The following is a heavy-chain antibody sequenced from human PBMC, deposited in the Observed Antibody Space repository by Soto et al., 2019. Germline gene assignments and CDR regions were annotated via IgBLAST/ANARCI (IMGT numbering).Heavy chain of an antibody. CDR3: ARVQEAAGDNDLPFDY. V-gene: IGHV5-10-1*01. D-gene: IGHD6-13*01. Sequence: EVQLVQSGAEVKKPGESLRISCKGSGYSFTSYWISWVRQMPGKGLEWMGRIDPSDSYTNYSPSFQGHVTISADKSISTAYMQWSSLEASDTAMYYCARVQEAAGDNDLPFDYWGQGTLVTVSS. CDR1: GYSFTSYW. CDR2: IDPSDSYT. J-gene: IGHJ4*02.